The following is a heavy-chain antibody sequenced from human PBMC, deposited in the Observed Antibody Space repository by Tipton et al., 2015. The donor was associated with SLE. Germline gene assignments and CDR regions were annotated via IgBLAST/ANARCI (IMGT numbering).Heavy chain of an antibody. Sequence: LRLSCTVSGGSLSRYYWRWIRQPPGKGLEWIGYIYYSGSTNYNPSLKSRVTISVDTSKNQFSLKLSSVTAADTAVYYCARDGRRWLQPSGWFDPWGQGTLVTVSS. CDR2: IYYSGST. CDR3: ARDGRRWLQPSGWFDP. D-gene: IGHD5-24*01. V-gene: IGHV4-59*01. J-gene: IGHJ5*02. CDR1: GGSLSRYY.